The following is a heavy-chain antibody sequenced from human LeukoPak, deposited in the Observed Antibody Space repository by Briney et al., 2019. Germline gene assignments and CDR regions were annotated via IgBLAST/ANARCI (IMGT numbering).Heavy chain of an antibody. Sequence: SETLSLTCSVSGDSISPFYWSWIRQPPGKGLEWIGYIYYSGTTSYNPSLKSRVTISVDTSKNQFSLKLSSVTAADTAVYYCASYSSGWYRSSFDYWGQGTLVTVSS. J-gene: IGHJ4*02. CDR3: ASYSSGWYRSSFDY. D-gene: IGHD6-19*01. V-gene: IGHV4-59*08. CDR2: IYYSGTT. CDR1: GDSISPFY.